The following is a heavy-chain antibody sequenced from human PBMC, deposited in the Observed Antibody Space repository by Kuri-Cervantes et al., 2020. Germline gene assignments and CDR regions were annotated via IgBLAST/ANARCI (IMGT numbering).Heavy chain of an antibody. V-gene: IGHV3-9*01. CDR1: GFTFDDYA. D-gene: IGHD6-13*01. CDR3: ARDLSGSSWYGYYFDY. CDR2: ISWNSCSI. J-gene: IGHJ4*02. Sequence: GGSLRLSCAASGFTFDDYAMHRVRQAPGKGLEWVSGISWNSCSIGYADSVKGRFTISRDNSKNTLYLQMNSLRAEDTAVYYCARDLSGSSWYGYYFDYWGQGTLVTVSS.